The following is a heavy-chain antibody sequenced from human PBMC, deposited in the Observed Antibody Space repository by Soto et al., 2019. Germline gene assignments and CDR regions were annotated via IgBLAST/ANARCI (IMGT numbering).Heavy chain of an antibody. Sequence: QVQLVQSGAEVKKPGASVKVSCKASGYSFTNYYMHWVRQAPGQGLEWMGIINPGGGSTTYAQKFQGRVTMTRDTSTGTVHMELSSLRSEDTAVYAGERDGLATVPTEYWGQGTQVTVSS. J-gene: IGHJ4*02. CDR1: GYSFTNYY. CDR2: INPGGGST. V-gene: IGHV1-46*01. CDR3: ERDGLATVPTEY. D-gene: IGHD6-25*01.